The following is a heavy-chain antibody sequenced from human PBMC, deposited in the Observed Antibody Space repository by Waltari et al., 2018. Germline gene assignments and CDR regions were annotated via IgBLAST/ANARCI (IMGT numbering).Heavy chain of an antibody. J-gene: IGHJ6*02. V-gene: IGHV3-74*03. Sequence: EEQLLESGGGLVQPGDSLRLSCAASGFRFSNYWMNWVRQAPGKGLVWVERISNDGRSMTYADSVKGRFTISRDNAKNTLYLQMKRLRAEDTAVYYCVRLAQRTYRSPVPGRHYYYGMDVWGQGTTVTVSS. CDR2: ISNDGRSM. CDR3: VRLAQRTYRSPVPGRHYYYGMDV. D-gene: IGHD3-10*01. CDR1: GFRFSNYW.